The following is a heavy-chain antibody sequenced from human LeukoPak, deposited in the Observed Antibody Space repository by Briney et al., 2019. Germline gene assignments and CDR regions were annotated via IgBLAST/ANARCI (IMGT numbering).Heavy chain of an antibody. CDR3: AREGFSSSSSRYFDY. Sequence: GGSLRLSCAASGFTFSDYYMSWIRQAPGKGLEWVSYISSSGSTIYYADSVKGRFTISRDNAKNSLYLQMNSLRAEDTAVYYCAREGFSSSSSRYFDYWGQGTLVTVSS. V-gene: IGHV3-11*01. CDR2: ISSSGSTI. CDR1: GFTFSDYY. J-gene: IGHJ4*02. D-gene: IGHD6-6*01.